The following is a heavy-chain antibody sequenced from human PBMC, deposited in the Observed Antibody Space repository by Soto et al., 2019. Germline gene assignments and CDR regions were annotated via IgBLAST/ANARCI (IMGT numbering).Heavy chain of an antibody. V-gene: IGHV3-53*04. CDR1: GFTVSSNY. CDR2: IYSGGST. Sequence: EVQLVESGGGLVQPGGSLRLSCAASGFTVSSNYMSWFRQAPGKGLEWVSVIYSGGSTYYADSVKGRFTISRHNSKNTLYLQMNSLRAEDTAVYYCARGGVTPYYYYDYYLDVWGKGTTVTVSS. D-gene: IGHD4-4*01. J-gene: IGHJ6*03. CDR3: ARGGVTPYYYYDYYLDV.